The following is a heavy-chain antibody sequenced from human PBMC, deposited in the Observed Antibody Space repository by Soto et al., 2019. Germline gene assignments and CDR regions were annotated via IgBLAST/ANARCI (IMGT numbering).Heavy chain of an antibody. V-gene: IGHV3-23*01. J-gene: IGHJ4*02. CDR2: ISGSGDST. Sequence: GGSLRLSCASSGFTFSSYAMIWVRQAPGKGLEWVSGISGSGDSTYYADSVKGRFTISRDNSKNTLYLQMNSLRAEDTAVYYCARVRYSYGLNFDYWGQGTLVTVSS. CDR1: GFTFSSYA. D-gene: IGHD5-18*01. CDR3: ARVRYSYGLNFDY.